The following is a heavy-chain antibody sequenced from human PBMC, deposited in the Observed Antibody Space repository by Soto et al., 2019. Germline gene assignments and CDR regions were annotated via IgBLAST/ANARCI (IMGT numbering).Heavy chain of an antibody. CDR1: GGSISKSSYY. CDR2: MSYSGST. J-gene: IGHJ5*02. Sequence: SETLSLTRTVSGGSISKSSYYWVWIRQPPGKGLEWVGSMSYSGSTYYNPSLKSRVAISVDTSKNQLSLQVSSVTAADTAVYYCSRRAPEGFDPWGQGTLVTVSS. CDR3: SRRAPEGFDP. V-gene: IGHV4-39*01.